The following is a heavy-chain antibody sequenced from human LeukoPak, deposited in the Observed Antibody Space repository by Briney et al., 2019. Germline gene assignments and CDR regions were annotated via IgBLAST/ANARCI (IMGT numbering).Heavy chain of an antibody. CDR3: AKLVGMDYDFWSGTVDY. CDR1: GFLFNTYG. V-gene: IGHV3-30*02. D-gene: IGHD3-3*01. CDR2: IRYDGNNK. Sequence: PGGSLRLSCAASGFLFNTYGMHWVRQAPGKGLEWVAFIRYDGNNKYYADSVKGRFTISRDNSKNTLYLQMNSLRAEDTAVYYCAKLVGMDYDFWSGTVDYCGQGTLVTVSS. J-gene: IGHJ4*02.